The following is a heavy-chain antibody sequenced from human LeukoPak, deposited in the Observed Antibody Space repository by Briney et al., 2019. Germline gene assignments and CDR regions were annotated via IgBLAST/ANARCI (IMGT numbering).Heavy chain of an antibody. CDR2: ISYSGST. J-gene: IGHJ5*02. CDR3: ARHSKVLATVNP. Sequence: SETLSLTCTVSGGSISSSSYYWGWIRQPPGKGLEWIGSISYSGSTYYNPSLKSRLTISVDASKNQFSLKLSPVTAADTAVYYCARHSKVLATVNPWGQGILVTVSS. D-gene: IGHD5-12*01. V-gene: IGHV4-39*01. CDR1: GGSISSSSYY.